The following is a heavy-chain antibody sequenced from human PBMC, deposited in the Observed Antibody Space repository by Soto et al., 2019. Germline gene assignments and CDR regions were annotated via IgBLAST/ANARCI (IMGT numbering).Heavy chain of an antibody. D-gene: IGHD6-19*01. J-gene: IGHJ1*01. Sequence: PGGSLRLSCSASGFIVSSDYMSWVRQAPGKGLEWVSVIFIGGSTYYADSVKGRFTISRDNSKNTLYLQMNSLRAEDTAVYFCAREGVAGTRKGFQHWGQGTLVTVSS. CDR2: IFIGGST. CDR1: GFIVSSDY. V-gene: IGHV3-66*01. CDR3: AREGVAGTRKGFQH.